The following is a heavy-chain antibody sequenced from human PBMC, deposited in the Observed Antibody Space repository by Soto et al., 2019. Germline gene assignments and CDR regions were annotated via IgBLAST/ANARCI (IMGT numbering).Heavy chain of an antibody. D-gene: IGHD3-9*01. V-gene: IGHV3-30*18. CDR3: AKHGPYYDILSGYGETY. J-gene: IGHJ4*02. CDR1: GFTFSSYE. Sequence: GGSLRLSCAASGFTFSSYEMNWVRQAPGKGLEWVADISYDGSIKYYADSVKGRFTISRDNSKNTLYLQMNSLRPDDTAVYYCAKHGPYYDILSGYGETYWGQGTLVTVSS. CDR2: ISYDGSIK.